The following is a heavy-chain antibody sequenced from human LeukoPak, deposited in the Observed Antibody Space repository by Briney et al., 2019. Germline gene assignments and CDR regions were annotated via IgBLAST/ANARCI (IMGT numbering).Heavy chain of an antibody. J-gene: IGHJ6*03. CDR3: ARVYCTNGVCYPYYYYYMDV. D-gene: IGHD2-8*01. CDR2: ISSSGSTI. V-gene: IGHV3-48*03. Sequence: GGSLRLSCAASGFTFSSYEMNWVRQAPGKGLEWVSYISSSGSTIYYADSVKGRFTISRDNAKNSLYLQMNSLRAEDTAVYYCARVYCTNGVCYPYYYYYMDVWGKGTTVTVSS. CDR1: GFTFSSYE.